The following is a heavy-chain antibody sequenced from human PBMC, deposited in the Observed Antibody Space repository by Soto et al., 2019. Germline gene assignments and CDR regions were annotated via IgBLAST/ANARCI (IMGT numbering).Heavy chain of an antibody. CDR2: IWYDGSNK. Sequence: PGGSLRLSCAASGFTFSSYGIHWVRQAPGKGLEWVAVIWYDGSNKYYADSVKGRFTISRDNSKNTLYLQMNSLGAEDTAVYYCARGSGYYGYFDYWGQGTLVTVSS. V-gene: IGHV3-33*01. D-gene: IGHD3-22*01. CDR1: GFTFSSYG. CDR3: ARGSGYYGYFDY. J-gene: IGHJ4*02.